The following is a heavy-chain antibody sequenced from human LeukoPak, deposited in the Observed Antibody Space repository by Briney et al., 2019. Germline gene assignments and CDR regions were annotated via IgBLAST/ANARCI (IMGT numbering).Heavy chain of an antibody. CDR3: ARDRVAARWFDP. Sequence: SQTLSLTCAVSGGSISSGGYSWSWIRQPPGTGLEWIGYIYHSGSTYYNPSLKSRVTISVDRSKNQFSLKPSSVTAADTAVYYCARDRVAARWFDPWGQGTLVTVSS. V-gene: IGHV4-30-2*01. CDR1: GGSISSGGYS. J-gene: IGHJ5*02. D-gene: IGHD6-6*01. CDR2: IYHSGST.